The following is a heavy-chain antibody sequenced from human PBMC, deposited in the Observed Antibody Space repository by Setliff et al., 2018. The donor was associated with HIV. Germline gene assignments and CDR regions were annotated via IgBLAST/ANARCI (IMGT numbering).Heavy chain of an antibody. J-gene: IGHJ4*02. CDR3: ARDKGIREAASLDY. CDR1: GGTFSDFR. D-gene: IGHD6-13*01. V-gene: IGHV1-69*01. CDR2: ITPFVGIT. Sequence: PGESLKVSCKASGGTFSDFRITWVRQAPGQGLEWMGEITPFVGITNYAQKFQGRVTISADESTATAYIELSSLTSQDTAVYYCARDKGIREAASLDYWGQGSLVTVSS.